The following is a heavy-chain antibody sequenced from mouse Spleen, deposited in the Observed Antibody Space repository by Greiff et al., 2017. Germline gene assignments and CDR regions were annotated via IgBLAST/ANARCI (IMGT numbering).Heavy chain of an antibody. CDR1: GYAFTNYL. CDR3: AREGLNWPRFAY. J-gene: IGHJ3*01. V-gene: IGHV1-54*01. D-gene: IGHD4-1*01. CDR2: INPGSGGT. Sequence: VMLVESGAELVRPGTSVKVSCKASGYAFTNYLIEWVKQRPGQGLEWIGVINPGSGGTNYNEKFKGKATLTADKSSSTAYMQLSSLTSDDSAVYFCAREGLNWPRFAYWGQGTLVTVSA.